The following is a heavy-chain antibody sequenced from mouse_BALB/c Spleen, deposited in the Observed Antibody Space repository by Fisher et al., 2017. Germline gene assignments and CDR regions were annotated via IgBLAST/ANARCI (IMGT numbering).Heavy chain of an antibody. D-gene: IGHD1-1*01. Sequence: KFKGKATLTVDTSSSTAYMQFNSLTSEDSAVYYCARGFNYGSAYAMDYWGQGTSVTVSS. V-gene: IGHV1S34*01. J-gene: IGHJ4*01. CDR3: ARGFNYGSAYAMDY.